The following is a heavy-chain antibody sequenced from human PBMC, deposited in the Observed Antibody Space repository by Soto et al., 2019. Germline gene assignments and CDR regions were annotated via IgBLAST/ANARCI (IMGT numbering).Heavy chain of an antibody. D-gene: IGHD2-2*01. CDR2: INHRGST. CDR3: ARASRTPYQRPSELVVDP. J-gene: IGHJ5*02. V-gene: IGHV4-39*07. CDR1: GGSISSGGYY. Sequence: SETLSLTCTVSGGSISSGGYYWSWIRQPPGKGLEWIGEINHRGSTNYNPSLKTRVTMSVDTSKSQFSLKLSSVTAADTAVYYCARASRTPYQRPSELVVDPWGQGALVTVSS.